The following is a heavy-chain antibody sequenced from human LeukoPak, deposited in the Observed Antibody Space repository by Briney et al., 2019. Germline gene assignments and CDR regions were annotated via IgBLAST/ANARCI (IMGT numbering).Heavy chain of an antibody. V-gene: IGHV1-2*02. J-gene: IGHJ4*02. D-gene: IGHD2/OR15-2a*01. CDR3: ARERARSYFPGDY. Sequence: GASVKVSCKASGYTFSGYYMHWVRQAPGQGLEWMGCINLNSGDTEYAQKFQGRVTLTRDTSITTAYMELSSLRSDDTAVYYCARERARSYFPGDYWGQGTLVTFSS. CDR2: INLNSGDT. CDR1: GYTFSGYY.